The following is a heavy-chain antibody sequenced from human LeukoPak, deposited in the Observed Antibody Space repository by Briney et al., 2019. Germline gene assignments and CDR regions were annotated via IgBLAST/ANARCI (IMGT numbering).Heavy chain of an antibody. CDR2: ISDGST. Sequence: GGSLRLSCAASGSTFSSYAMSWVRQAPGKGLEWVSAISDGSTYYADSVKGRFTISRDNSKNTLYLQMNSLRAEDTAVYYCAMNLAYSGSYRFFDYWGQGTLVTVSS. CDR1: GSTFSSYA. J-gene: IGHJ4*02. V-gene: IGHV3-23*01. D-gene: IGHD1-26*01. CDR3: AMNLAYSGSYRFFDY.